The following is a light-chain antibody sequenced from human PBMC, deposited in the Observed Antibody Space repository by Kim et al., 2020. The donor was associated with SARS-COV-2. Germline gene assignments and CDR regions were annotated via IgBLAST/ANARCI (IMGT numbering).Light chain of an antibody. CDR2: DAS. Sequence: EIVLTQSPATLSLSPGERATLSCRASQNIFNYLAWYRQKPGQAPRPLIKDASNRATGIPARFSASGFGTDFSLTISSLEPEDFEVYYCQQRADWPLTFGGGTKVDIK. CDR3: QQRADWPLT. CDR1: QNIFNY. V-gene: IGKV3-11*01. J-gene: IGKJ4*01.